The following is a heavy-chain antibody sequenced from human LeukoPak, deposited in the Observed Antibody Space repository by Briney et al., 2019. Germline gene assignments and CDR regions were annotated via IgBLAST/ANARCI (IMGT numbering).Heavy chain of an antibody. J-gene: IGHJ4*02. Sequence: ASVKVSCKASTDTLTTYGINWVRLAPGQGPEWKGWISASTGNTNYAQKFQARITMTTDTSTNTAYLEMRTLTADDTAVYYCARGSKSGVPAATDYWGQGTLVTVSS. V-gene: IGHV1-18*01. CDR1: TDTLTTYG. CDR3: ARGSKSGVPAATDY. CDR2: ISASTGNT. D-gene: IGHD2-2*01.